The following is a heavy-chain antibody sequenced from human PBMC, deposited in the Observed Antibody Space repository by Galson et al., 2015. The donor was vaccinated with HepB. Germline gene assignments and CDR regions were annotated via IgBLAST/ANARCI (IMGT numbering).Heavy chain of an antibody. J-gene: IGHJ5*02. CDR3: AKLFGVRGVMFSQYNWFDP. D-gene: IGHD3-10*01. CDR2: FDPEDGET. Sequence: SVKVSCKVSGYTLTELSMHWVRQAPGKGLEWMGGFDPEDGETIYAQKFQGRVTMTEDTSTDTAYMELSSLRSEDTAVYYCAKLFGVRGVMFSQYNWFDPWGQGTLVTVSS. V-gene: IGHV1-24*01. CDR1: GYTLTELS.